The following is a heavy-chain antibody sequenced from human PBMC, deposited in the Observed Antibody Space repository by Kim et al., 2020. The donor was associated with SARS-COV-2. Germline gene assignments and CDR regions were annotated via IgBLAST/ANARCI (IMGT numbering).Heavy chain of an antibody. CDR3: ARLNFFDSGGYSPSPYYFDY. Sequence: GESLKISCKGSGYTFTTYWIGWVRQMPGKGLEWMGIIYPGDSDTRYGPSFEGHVTLSADKSISTAHLQVSTLRAADTAMYYCARLNFFDSGGYSPSPYYFDYWGQGTLVTVSS. J-gene: IGHJ4*02. D-gene: IGHD3-22*01. CDR2: IYPGDSDT. CDR1: GYTFTTYW. V-gene: IGHV5-51*01.